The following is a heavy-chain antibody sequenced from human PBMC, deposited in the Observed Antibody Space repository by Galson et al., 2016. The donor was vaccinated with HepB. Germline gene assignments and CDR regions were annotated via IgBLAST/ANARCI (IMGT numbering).Heavy chain of an antibody. CDR2: INADKTKT. V-gene: IGHV1-3*01. CDR3: ARDRGGANSFIKSYYLDY. D-gene: IGHD3-10*01. Sequence: SVKVSCKASGYPFTTHGIHWVRQAPGQRLEWVRWINADKTKTRYSRKFQGRVTITSDTSATTVYLDLSSLTSEDTSFYYCARDRGGANSFIKSYYLDYWGQGTLVTVSS. CDR1: GYPFTTHG. J-gene: IGHJ4*02.